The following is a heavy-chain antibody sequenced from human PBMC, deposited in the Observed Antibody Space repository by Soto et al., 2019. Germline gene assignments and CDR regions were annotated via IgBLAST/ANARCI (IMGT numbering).Heavy chain of an antibody. V-gene: IGHV1-69*06. CDR2: IIPIFGTA. Sequence: QVQLVQSGAEVKKPGSSVKVSCKASGGTFSSYAISWVRQAPGQGLEWMGGIIPIFGTANYAQKFQGRVTITADKSTSTAYMELSSLRSEDTAVYYCARSRHSSKDIVVLPAAINWFDPWGQGTLVTVSS. CDR3: ARSRHSSKDIVVLPAAINWFDP. J-gene: IGHJ5*02. D-gene: IGHD2-2*01. CDR1: GGTFSSYA.